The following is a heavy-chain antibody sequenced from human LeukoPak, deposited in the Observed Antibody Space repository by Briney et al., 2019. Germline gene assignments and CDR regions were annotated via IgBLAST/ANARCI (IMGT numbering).Heavy chain of an antibody. Sequence: GSSVRVSCKATGGTFTSFVVSWVRQAPGHGLEWMGRIIPILGNADYSKKLQGRVTITADKSTSTAYMELSSLISEDTAVYYCATRALIAVPGYGYFQHWGQGTLVTVSS. CDR3: ATRALIAVPGYGYFQH. J-gene: IGHJ1*01. CDR2: IIPILGNA. D-gene: IGHD6-13*01. V-gene: IGHV1-69*04. CDR1: GGTFTSFV.